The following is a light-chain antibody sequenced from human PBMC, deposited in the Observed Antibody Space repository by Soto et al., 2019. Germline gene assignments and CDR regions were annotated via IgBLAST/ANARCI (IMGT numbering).Light chain of an antibody. CDR1: XSDVGDYNY. V-gene: IGLV2-14*01. J-gene: IGLJ1*01. CDR3: SSYTSSTTRV. Sequence: QSALTQPASVSGSPGQSITISCTGXXSDVGDYNYVSWYQQHPGKAPKLMIYDVSNRPSGVSNRFSGSKSGSTASLTISGLQAEDEADYYCSSYTSSTTRVFGTGTKVTVL. CDR2: DVS.